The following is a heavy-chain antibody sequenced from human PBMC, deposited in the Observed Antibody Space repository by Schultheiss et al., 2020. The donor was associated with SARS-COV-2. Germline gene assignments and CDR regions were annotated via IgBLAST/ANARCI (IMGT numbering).Heavy chain of an antibody. CDR1: GGSISSYY. Sequence: SETLSLTCTVSGGSISSYYWSWIRQPPGKGLEWIGYIYYSGSTSYNPSLKSRVTISVDTSKNQFSLKLSSVTAADTAVYYCARSLSSSSWYYYYYYYGMDVWGQGTTVTVSS. V-gene: IGHV4-59*12. CDR3: ARSLSSSSWYYYYYYYGMDV. D-gene: IGHD6-13*01. J-gene: IGHJ6*02. CDR2: IYYSGST.